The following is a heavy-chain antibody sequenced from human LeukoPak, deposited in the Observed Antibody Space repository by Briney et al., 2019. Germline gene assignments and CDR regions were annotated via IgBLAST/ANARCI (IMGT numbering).Heavy chain of an antibody. V-gene: IGHV1-2*02. CDR2: INPLCGDT. D-gene: IGHD2-21*01. CDR3: ARISSDWGSKYWYFDL. Sequence: ASVKVSCKGSGYTFGGYFMHWVRPAPGQGLEWVGWINPLCGDTNYTQKFQARVTMTRDTSISTAYMELTSLRFDDTATYYCARISSDWGSKYWYFDLWGRGTLVTVSS. CDR1: GYTFGGYF. J-gene: IGHJ2*01.